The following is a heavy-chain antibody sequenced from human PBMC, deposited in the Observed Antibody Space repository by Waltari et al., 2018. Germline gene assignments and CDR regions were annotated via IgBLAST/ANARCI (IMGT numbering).Heavy chain of an antibody. J-gene: IGHJ4*02. CDR3: TKGWGDY. V-gene: IGHV3-23*01. D-gene: IGHD7-27*01. CDR2: IVGGGDST. Sequence: EGQLLESGGGLVQPGGSLRLTCAASGFPLTTYAMGWGRQPPGKGLEWVSGIVGGGDSTYYADSVKGRFTISRDSSKNTLYLQMNSLRAEDTAVYYCTKGWGDYWGQGTLVTVSS. CDR1: GFPLTTYA.